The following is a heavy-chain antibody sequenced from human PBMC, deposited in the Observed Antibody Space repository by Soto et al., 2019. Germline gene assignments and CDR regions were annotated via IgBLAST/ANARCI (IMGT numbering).Heavy chain of an antibody. J-gene: IGHJ4*02. CDR3: ARDPYCSSTSCYKIHFDY. V-gene: IGHV3-21*01. Sequence: GGSLRLSCAASGFTFSSYSMNWVRQAPGKGLEWVSSISSSSSYIYYADSVKGRFTISRDNAKNSLYLQMNSLRAEDTAVYYCARDPYCSSTSCYKIHFDYWGQGTLVTVSS. CDR1: GFTFSSYS. CDR2: ISSSSSYI. D-gene: IGHD2-2*02.